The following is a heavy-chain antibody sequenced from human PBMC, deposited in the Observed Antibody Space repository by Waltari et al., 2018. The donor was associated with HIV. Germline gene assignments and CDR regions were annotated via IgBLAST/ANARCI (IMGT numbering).Heavy chain of an antibody. J-gene: IGHJ4*02. CDR3: ARDYGSSWTDEYFDY. CDR1: GFTFSSYA. V-gene: IGHV3-30-3*01. Sequence: QVQLVESGGGVVQPGRSLRLSCAASGFTFSSYAMHWVRQAPGKGLEWVAVISYDGSNKYYADSVKGRVTISRDNSKNTLYLQMNSLRAEDTAVYYCARDYGSSWTDEYFDYWGQGTLVTVSS. CDR2: ISYDGSNK. D-gene: IGHD6-13*01.